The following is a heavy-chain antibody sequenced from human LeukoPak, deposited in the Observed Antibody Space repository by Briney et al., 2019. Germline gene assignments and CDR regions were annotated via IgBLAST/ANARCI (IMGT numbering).Heavy chain of an antibody. CDR2: INHSGST. J-gene: IGHJ5*02. V-gene: IGHV4-34*01. Sequence: SETLSLTCAVYGGSFSSYYWSWIRQPPGKGLEWIGEINHSGSTNYNPSLKSRVTISVDTSKNQFSLKLSSVTAADTAVYYCARARRGGYGWFDPWGQGTLVTVSS. CDR3: ARARRGGYGWFDP. D-gene: IGHD5-12*01. CDR1: GGSFSSYY.